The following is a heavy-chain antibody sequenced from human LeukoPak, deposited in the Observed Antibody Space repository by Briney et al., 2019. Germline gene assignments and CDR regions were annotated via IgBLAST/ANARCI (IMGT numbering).Heavy chain of an antibody. CDR3: AKSVAPYCSGGSCFDAFDI. Sequence: GGSLRLSCAASGFTFSSYAMSWVRQAPGKGLEWVSAISGSGGSTYYADSVKGRFTISRDNSKNTLCLQMNSLRAEDTAVYYCAKSVAPYCSGGSCFDAFDIWGQGTMVTVSS. V-gene: IGHV3-23*01. CDR1: GFTFSSYA. J-gene: IGHJ3*02. CDR2: ISGSGGST. D-gene: IGHD2-15*01.